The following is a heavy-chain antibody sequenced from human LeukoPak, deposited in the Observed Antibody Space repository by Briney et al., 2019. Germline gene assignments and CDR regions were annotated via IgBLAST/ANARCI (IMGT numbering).Heavy chain of an antibody. D-gene: IGHD6-13*01. CDR1: GGSISSNSYY. Sequence: SETLSLTCTVSGGSISSNSYYWDWIRQPPGKGLEWIGTIYYSGSTSYNPSLKSRVTISVDTSKNQFSLKLSSVTAADTAVYYCAKSIAAAGNDYWGQGTLVTVSS. CDR2: IYYSGST. V-gene: IGHV4-39*07. CDR3: AKSIAAAGNDY. J-gene: IGHJ4*02.